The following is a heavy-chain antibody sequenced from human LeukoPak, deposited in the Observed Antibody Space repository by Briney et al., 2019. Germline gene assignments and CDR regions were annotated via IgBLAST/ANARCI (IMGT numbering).Heavy chain of an antibody. V-gene: IGHV3-7*01. D-gene: IGHD3-3*01. Sequence: PGGSLRLSCAASGFTFSSYWMSWVRQAPGKGLEWVANIKQDGSEKYYVDSVKGRFTISRDNAKNSLYLQMNSLRDEDTAVYYCATDFWSGYPDYWGQGTLVTVSS. J-gene: IGHJ4*02. CDR1: GFTFSSYW. CDR2: IKQDGSEK. CDR3: ATDFWSGYPDY.